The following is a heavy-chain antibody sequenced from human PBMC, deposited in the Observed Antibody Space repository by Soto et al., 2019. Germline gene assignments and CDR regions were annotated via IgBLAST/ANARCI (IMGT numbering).Heavy chain of an antibody. Sequence: EVQLVESGGGLVQPGGSLRLSCAASGFAFSPYWMHWVRQTPGKGLVWVSRINAEGSTIYADSVKGRFTISRDNAKNMLYLQMTSLRAEDTAVYLCARGSNTAFEPWGQGTLVTVSS. CDR3: ARGSNTAFEP. CDR1: GFAFSPYW. CDR2: INAEGST. V-gene: IGHV3-74*01. D-gene: IGHD2-21*02. J-gene: IGHJ5*02.